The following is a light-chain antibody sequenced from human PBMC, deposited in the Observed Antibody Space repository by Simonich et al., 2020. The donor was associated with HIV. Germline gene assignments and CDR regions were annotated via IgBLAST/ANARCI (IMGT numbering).Light chain of an antibody. J-gene: IGKJ4*01. V-gene: IGKV6D-21*02. CDR2: YAS. CDR1: QSIGSS. Sequence: EIVLTQSPDFQSVTPKEKVTITCRASQSIGSSLHWYQQKPGQSPKLLIKYASQSISGVPSRFTGSGSWTDFTLTISSLQSEDFAVYYCQQYNNWPPFTFGGGTKVEIK. CDR3: QQYNNWPPFT.